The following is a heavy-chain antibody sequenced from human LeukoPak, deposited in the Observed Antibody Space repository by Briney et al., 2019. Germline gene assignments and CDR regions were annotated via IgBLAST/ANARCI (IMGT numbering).Heavy chain of an antibody. CDR2: IYSGGST. CDR3: AKDTSSGWYEDVWFDP. CDR1: GFIVSSNY. J-gene: IGHJ5*02. Sequence: GGSLRFSCAASGFIVSSNYMSWVRQAPGKGLEWVSIIYSGGSTNYADSVKGRFTISRDNSKNTLYLQMNSLRAEDTAVYYCAKDTSSGWYEDVWFDPWGQGTLVTVSS. V-gene: IGHV3-53*05. D-gene: IGHD6-19*01.